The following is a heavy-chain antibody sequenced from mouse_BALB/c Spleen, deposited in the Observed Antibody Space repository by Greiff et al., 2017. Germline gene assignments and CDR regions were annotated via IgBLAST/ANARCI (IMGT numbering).Heavy chain of an antibody. CDR2: IWGGGST. CDR3: ARKIYYDSFAY. V-gene: IGHV2-6-4*01. Sequence: VQGVESGPGLVAPSQSLSITCTVSGFSLSRYSVHWVRQPPGKGLEWLGMIWGGGSTDYNSALKSRLSISKDNSKSQVFLKMNSLQANDTAIYYCARKIYYDSFAYWGQGTLVTVSA. CDR1: GFSLSRYS. J-gene: IGHJ3*01. D-gene: IGHD2-4*01.